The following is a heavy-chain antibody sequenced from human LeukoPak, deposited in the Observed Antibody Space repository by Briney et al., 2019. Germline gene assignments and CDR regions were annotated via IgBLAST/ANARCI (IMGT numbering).Heavy chain of an antibody. CDR3: ARDPYSSNWSYYFVY. CDR1: GFTFSSYW. D-gene: IGHD6-13*01. Sequence: PGGSLRLSCAASGFTFSSYWMSWVRQAPGKGLEWVANIKQDGSEKYYVDSVKGRFTISRDNAKNSLYLQMNSLRAEDTAVYYCARDPYSSNWSYYFVYWGQGTLVTVSS. J-gene: IGHJ4*02. V-gene: IGHV3-7*05. CDR2: IKQDGSEK.